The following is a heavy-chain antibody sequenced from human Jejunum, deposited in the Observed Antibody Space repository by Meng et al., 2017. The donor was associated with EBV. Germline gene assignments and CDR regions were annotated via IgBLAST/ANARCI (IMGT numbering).Heavy chain of an antibody. V-gene: IGHV3-30-3*01. CDR3: TREIRGFYSAY. CDR2: ISYDGSNK. CDR1: GFIFSDYA. D-gene: IGHD2-21*01. Sequence: QVCVVESGGAVVHPSMSLGFACAASGFIFSDYAMHWVRQAPGKGLEWVALISYDGSNKYYADSVKGRFTISRDSSKDTLFLQMNSLRTEDTAVYYCTREIRGFYSAYWGQGALVTVSS. J-gene: IGHJ4*02.